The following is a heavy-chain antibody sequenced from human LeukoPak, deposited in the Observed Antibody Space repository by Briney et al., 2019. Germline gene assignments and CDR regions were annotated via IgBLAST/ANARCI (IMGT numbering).Heavy chain of an antibody. CDR2: ISYDGSNK. J-gene: IGHJ4*02. V-gene: IGHV3-30*18. Sequence: PGGSLRLSCAASGFTFSSYGMHWVRQAPGKGLEWVAVISYDGSNKYYADSVKGRFTISRDNSKNTLYLQMNSLRAEDTAVYYYAKEALSGSGSYSFDYWGQGTLVTVSS. CDR3: AKEALSGSGSYSFDY. D-gene: IGHD3-10*01. CDR1: GFTFSSYG.